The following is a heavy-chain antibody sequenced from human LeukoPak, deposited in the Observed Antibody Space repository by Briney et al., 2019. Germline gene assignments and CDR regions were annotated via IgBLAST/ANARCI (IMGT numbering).Heavy chain of an antibody. Sequence: SETLSLTCAVSGGSISSGGYSWSWIRQPPGKGLEWIGYIYHSGSTYYNPSLKSRVTISVDRSKNQFSLKPSSVTAADTAVYYCAGRLWFGELYFDYWGQGTLVTVSS. V-gene: IGHV4-30-2*01. J-gene: IGHJ4*02. CDR3: AGRLWFGELYFDY. D-gene: IGHD3-10*01. CDR1: GGSISSGGYS. CDR2: IYHSGST.